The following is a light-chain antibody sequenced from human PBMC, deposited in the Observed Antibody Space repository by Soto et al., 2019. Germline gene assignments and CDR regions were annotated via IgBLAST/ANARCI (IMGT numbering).Light chain of an antibody. CDR1: QTISSS. CDR3: QRSSSFWT. Sequence: DIQMTQSPSTLSASVGDRVTITCRASQTISSSLAWYQQKPGKAPNLLIYKASSLESGVPSRFSGSGSGTQFTLIISSVQPDDFATYYCQRSSSFWTFRQGTKVEIK. J-gene: IGKJ1*01. CDR2: KAS. V-gene: IGKV1-5*03.